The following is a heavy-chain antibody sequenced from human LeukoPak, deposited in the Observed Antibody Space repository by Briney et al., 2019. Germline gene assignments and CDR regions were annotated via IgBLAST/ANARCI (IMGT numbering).Heavy chain of an antibody. V-gene: IGHV1-18*01. CDR1: GDTFTSYG. J-gene: IGHJ4*02. D-gene: IGHD2-2*01. CDR3: ARAGYCSSTSCPYYFDY. Sequence: ASVKVSCKASGDTFTSYGISWVRQAPGQGLEWRGWISAYNGNTNYAQKLQGRVTMTTDTSTSTAYMELRSLRSDDTAVYYCARAGYCSSTSCPYYFDYWGQGTLVTVSS. CDR2: ISAYNGNT.